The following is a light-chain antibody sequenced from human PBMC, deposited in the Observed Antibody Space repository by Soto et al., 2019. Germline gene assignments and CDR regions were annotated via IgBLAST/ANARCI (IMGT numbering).Light chain of an antibody. Sequence: DIQMTQSPSSLSASVGDRVTITCQASQDINNYLNWFQQKPGQAPKLLIYDASNLQTGVPSRFSGSGSGTDFTFPISSLQPEDIGTYYCQQYDNVPRTFGQGTRLEI. J-gene: IGKJ2*01. CDR2: DAS. CDR1: QDINNY. V-gene: IGKV1-33*01. CDR3: QQYDNVPRT.